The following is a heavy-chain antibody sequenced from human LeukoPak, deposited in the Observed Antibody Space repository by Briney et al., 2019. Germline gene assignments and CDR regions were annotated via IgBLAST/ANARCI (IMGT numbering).Heavy chain of an antibody. V-gene: IGHV3-21*01. CDR3: ARAQKIFGGRPFDY. J-gene: IGHJ4*02. Sequence: GGSLRLSCAASGFTFSSYSMNWVRQAPGKGLEWVSSISSSSSYIYYADSVKGRFTISRDNAKNSLYLQMNSLRAEDTAVYYCARAQKIFGGRPFDYWGQGTLVTVSS. CDR1: GFTFSSYS. CDR2: ISSSSSYI. D-gene: IGHD3-3*01.